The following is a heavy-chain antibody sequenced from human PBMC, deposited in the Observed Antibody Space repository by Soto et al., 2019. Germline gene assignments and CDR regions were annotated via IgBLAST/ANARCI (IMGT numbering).Heavy chain of an antibody. CDR1: GGSISTYY. V-gene: IGHV4-59*06. Sequence: PSETLSLTCTVSGGSISTYYWSWIRQPPGKGLEWIGYIYYSGSTHYNPSLKSRVTISVDTSKNQFSLKLSSVTAADTAVYYCARKRVVPAAMGIDYWGQGNLVTVS. J-gene: IGHJ4*02. D-gene: IGHD2-2*01. CDR3: ARKRVVPAAMGIDY. CDR2: IYYSGST.